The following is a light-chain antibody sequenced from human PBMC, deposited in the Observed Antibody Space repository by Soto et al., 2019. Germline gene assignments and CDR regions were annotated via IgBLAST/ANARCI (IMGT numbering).Light chain of an antibody. Sequence: DIQMTQSPSSLSASLGDRVTITCRASQSISSYLNWYQQKPGKAPKLLIYAASSLQSGVSSRFSGIVSGTDFTLTITRLEPEDFALYYCQRFGTSPPWTFVQGTKVDIK. CDR2: AAS. CDR3: QRFGTSPPWT. CDR1: QSISSY. J-gene: IGKJ1*01. V-gene: IGKV1-39*02.